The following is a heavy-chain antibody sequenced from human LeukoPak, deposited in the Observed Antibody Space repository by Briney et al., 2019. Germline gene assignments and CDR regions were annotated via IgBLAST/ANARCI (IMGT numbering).Heavy chain of an antibody. J-gene: IGHJ6*03. V-gene: IGHV3-66*01. Sequence: ETLSLTCTVSGGSISSYYWSWIRQPPGKGLEWVSVIDTGGRTYYADSVKGRFTISRGNSKNTLYLQMNSLRAEDTAVYYCAKDDCSTTSCYGYYYYYMDVWGKGTTVTVSS. CDR1: GGSISSYY. CDR2: IDTGGRT. CDR3: AKDDCSTTSCYGYYYYYMDV. D-gene: IGHD2-2*01.